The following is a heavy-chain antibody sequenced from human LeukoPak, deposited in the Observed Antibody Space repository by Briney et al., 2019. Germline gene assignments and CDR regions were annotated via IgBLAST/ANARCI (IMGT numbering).Heavy chain of an antibody. CDR2: ITYDGSNK. D-gene: IGHD6-19*01. J-gene: IGHJ4*02. V-gene: IGHV3-30-3*01. CDR3: AREPGGWYERSFDY. CDR1: GFTFSSYA. Sequence: PGVSLRLSCAASGFTFSSYAMHWVRQAPGQGLEWVAVITYDGSNKYYADSVKGRFTISRDNSKNTLYLQMNSLRAEDTAVYYCAREPGGWYERSFDYWGQGTLVTVSS.